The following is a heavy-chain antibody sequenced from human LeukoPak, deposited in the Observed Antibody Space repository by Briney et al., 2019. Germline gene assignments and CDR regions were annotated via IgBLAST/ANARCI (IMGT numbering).Heavy chain of an antibody. J-gene: IGHJ4*02. Sequence: GGSLRLSCAASGFTFSSYDMHWVRQATGKGLEWVSAIGTAGDTYYPGCVTGRFTISRENAKNSLYLQMNSLRAGDAAVYYCARGLSYYDILTGYYRTTYFDYWGQGTLVTVSS. CDR2: IGTAGDT. CDR3: ARGLSYYDILTGYYRTTYFDY. CDR1: GFTFSSYD. V-gene: IGHV3-13*01. D-gene: IGHD3-9*01.